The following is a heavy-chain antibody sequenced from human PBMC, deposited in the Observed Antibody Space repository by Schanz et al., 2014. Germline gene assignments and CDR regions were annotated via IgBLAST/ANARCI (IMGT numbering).Heavy chain of an antibody. V-gene: IGHV1-69*10. CDR1: GDTFTTYT. Sequence: QVQLIQSGAEVKKPGSSVKVSCKASGDTFTTYTISWVRQAPGQGLEWMGWFTPFHGIAIYAQKFQGRVTITADKSTCTAYMDVSSLRSDDTAVYFCAASGAADSCSSDFDFWGQGTLVTVSS. D-gene: IGHD6-13*01. CDR3: AASGAADSCSSDFDF. CDR2: FTPFHGIA. J-gene: IGHJ4*03.